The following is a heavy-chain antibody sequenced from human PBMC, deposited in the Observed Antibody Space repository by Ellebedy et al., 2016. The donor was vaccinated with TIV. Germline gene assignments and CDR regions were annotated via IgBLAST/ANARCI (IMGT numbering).Heavy chain of an antibody. CDR2: IYYSGST. J-gene: IGHJ4*02. D-gene: IGHD3-10*01. CDR3: ARQGINYYGSGSHFGY. V-gene: IGHV4-39*01. Sequence: GSLRLSXTVSGGSISSSSYYWGWIRQPPGKGLEWIGSIYYSGSTYYNPSLKSRVTISVDTSKNQFSLKLSSVTAADTAVYYCARQGINYYGSGSHFGYWGQGTLVTVSP. CDR1: GGSISSSSYY.